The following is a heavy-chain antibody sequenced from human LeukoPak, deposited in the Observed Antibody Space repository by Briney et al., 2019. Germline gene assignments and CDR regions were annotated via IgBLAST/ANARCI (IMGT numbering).Heavy chain of an antibody. V-gene: IGHV3-23*01. D-gene: IGHD6-13*01. Sequence: PGGSLRLSCAASGFTFSNYAMSWVRQAPGKGLEWVSAISGTGGSTYYADSVRGRFTISRDNSKNTLYLQMNSLRAEDTAVYYGAKDSPHLVRSNFDYWGQGTLVTVSS. CDR1: GFTFSNYA. CDR3: AKDSPHLVRSNFDY. J-gene: IGHJ4*02. CDR2: ISGTGGST.